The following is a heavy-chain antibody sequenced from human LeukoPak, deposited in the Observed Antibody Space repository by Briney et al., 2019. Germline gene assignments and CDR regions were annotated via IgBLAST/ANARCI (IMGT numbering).Heavy chain of an antibody. CDR1: GFTFSSFS. CDR3: AGPQFPDWFDP. V-gene: IGHV3-48*01. Sequence: PGGSLRLSCAASGFTFSSFSMNWVRQAPGKGLEWVSYISSSSSTIYYADSVKGRFTISRDNAKNSLYLQMNSPRAEDTAVYYCAGPQFPDWFDPWGQGTLVTVSS. CDR2: ISSSSSTI. D-gene: IGHD5-24*01. J-gene: IGHJ5*02.